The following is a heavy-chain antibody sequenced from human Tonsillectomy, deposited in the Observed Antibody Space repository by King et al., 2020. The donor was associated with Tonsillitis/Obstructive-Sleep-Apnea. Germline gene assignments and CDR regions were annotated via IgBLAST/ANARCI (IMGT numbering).Heavy chain of an antibody. J-gene: IGHJ4*02. CDR3: AREFGVVNLYDY. V-gene: IGHV3-7*01. CDR1: GFTFSSYW. Sequence: VQLVESGGGLVQPGGSLRLSCTASGFTFSSYWMSWVRQAPGKGLEWVANIKQDGSEKYYVDSVKGRFTISRDNAKNSLYLQMNSLRPEDTAVYYCAREFGVVNLYDYWGQGTLVTVSS. CDR2: IKQDGSEK. D-gene: IGHD3-3*01.